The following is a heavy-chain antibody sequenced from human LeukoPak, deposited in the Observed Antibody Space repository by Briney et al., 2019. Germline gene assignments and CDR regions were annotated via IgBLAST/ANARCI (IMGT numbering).Heavy chain of an antibody. CDR1: GFTFSSYW. V-gene: IGHV3-74*01. J-gene: IGHJ4*02. CDR2: INTDGSST. Sequence: PGGSLRLSCAASGFTFSSYWMHWVRQAPGKGLVWVSRINTDGSSTSYADSVKGRFTISRDNAKNTLYLQMNSLRAEDTAVYYCAKDEYSSSPLDYWGQGTLVTVSS. CDR3: AKDEYSSSPLDY. D-gene: IGHD6-6*01.